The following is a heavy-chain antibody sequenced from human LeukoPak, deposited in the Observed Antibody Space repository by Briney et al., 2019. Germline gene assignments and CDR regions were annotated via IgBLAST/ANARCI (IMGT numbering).Heavy chain of an antibody. V-gene: IGHV3-23*01. CDR1: GFTFSSYG. CDR2: ISGSGGST. CDR3: AKGWDVDTAIDY. Sequence: GGSLRLSCAASGFTFSSYGMSWVRQAPGKGLEWVSAISGSGGSTYYADSVKGRFTISRDNSKNTLYLQMNSLRVEDTAVYYCAKGWDVDTAIDYWGQGTLVTVSS. J-gene: IGHJ4*02. D-gene: IGHD5-18*01.